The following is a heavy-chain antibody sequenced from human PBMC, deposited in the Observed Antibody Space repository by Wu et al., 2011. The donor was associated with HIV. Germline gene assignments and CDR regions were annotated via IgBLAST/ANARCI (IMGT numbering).Heavy chain of an antibody. CDR3: ARDLGGDEDD. Sequence: QVQLVQSGAEVKKPGASVKVSCKASGYTFSGYYLHWVRQAPGQGLEWVGWIDPNSGATNYAQKFQGRVTMTRDTSITTAYMDLSRLRSDDTAVYYCARDLGGDEDDWGQGTLVTVSS. D-gene: IGHD2-21*01. CDR1: GYTFSGYY. J-gene: IGHJ4*02. V-gene: IGHV1-2*02. CDR2: IDPNSGAT.